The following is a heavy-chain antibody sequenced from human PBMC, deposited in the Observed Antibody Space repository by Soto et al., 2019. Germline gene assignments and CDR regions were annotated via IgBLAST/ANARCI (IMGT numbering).Heavy chain of an antibody. CDR3: AKTSVTLLRELLKEYFSDY. J-gene: IGHJ4*02. CDR1: GFTFSTYA. D-gene: IGHD3-10*02. CDR2: ISGSGSST. Sequence: PGGSLRLSCAASGFTFSTYAMSWVRQAPGKGLEWVSTISGSGSSTYYADSVKGRFTISRDNSKDTLYLQMNSLRAEDTAVYYCAKTSVTLLRELLKEYFSDYRGQGPLVTVS. V-gene: IGHV3-23*01.